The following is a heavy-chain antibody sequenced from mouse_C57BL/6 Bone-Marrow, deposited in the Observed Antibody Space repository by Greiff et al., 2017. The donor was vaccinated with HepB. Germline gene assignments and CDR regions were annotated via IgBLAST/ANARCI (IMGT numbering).Heavy chain of an antibody. CDR2: ISSGGSYT. V-gene: IGHV5-6*01. D-gene: IGHD1-1*01. CDR3: ARITTVWYFDV. CDR1: GFTFSSYG. J-gene: IGHJ1*03. Sequence: DVHLVESGGDLVKPGGSLKLSCAASGFTFSSYGMSWVRQTPDKRLEWVATISSGGSYTYYPDSVKGRFTISRDNAKNTLYLQMSSLKSEDTAMYYCARITTVWYFDVWGTGTTVTVSS.